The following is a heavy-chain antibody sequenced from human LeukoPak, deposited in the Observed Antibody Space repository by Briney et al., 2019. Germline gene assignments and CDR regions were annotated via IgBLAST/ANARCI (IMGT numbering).Heavy chain of an antibody. Sequence: PGGSLRLSCAASGFTFSSYAMHWVRQAPGKGLEYVSSISSNGGSTYYANSVKGRFTISRDNSKNTLYLQMGSLRAEDVDVYYCARACYSSSLCYWGQGTLVTVSS. CDR3: ARACYSSSLCY. CDR2: ISSNGGST. D-gene: IGHD6-13*01. CDR1: GFTFSSYA. V-gene: IGHV3-64*01. J-gene: IGHJ4*02.